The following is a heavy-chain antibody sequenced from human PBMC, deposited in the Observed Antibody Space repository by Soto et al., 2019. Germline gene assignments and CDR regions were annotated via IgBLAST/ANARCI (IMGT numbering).Heavy chain of an antibody. CDR3: GRYDWGGY. D-gene: IGHD2-21*01. Sequence: QVQLVESGGGVVQPGRSLRLSCAASGFTFSSYGMHWVRQAPGKGLEWVAVIWYDGSNKYYADSVKGRFTITRDNSKNRLYRQRTGLRAEDTAVYYCGRYDWGGYWGRGTLVTVSS. CDR1: GFTFSSYG. J-gene: IGHJ4*02. CDR2: IWYDGSNK. V-gene: IGHV3-33*01.